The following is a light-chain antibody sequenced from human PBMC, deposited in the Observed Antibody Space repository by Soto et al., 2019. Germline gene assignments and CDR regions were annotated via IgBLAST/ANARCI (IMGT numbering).Light chain of an antibody. CDR1: HIGSKS. CDR3: QVWDSDCDHPHSSGAHPLYV. V-gene: IGLV3-21*04. J-gene: IGLJ1*01. Sequence: SYELTQPPSVSVAPGQTARITCGGNHIGSKSVHWYQQRPGLAPVLVISYNSDRPSGIPERFTGSTSGNTATLTISTVEAGDEADYYCQVWDSDCDHPHSSGAHPLYVFGTGTKLAVL. CDR2: YNS.